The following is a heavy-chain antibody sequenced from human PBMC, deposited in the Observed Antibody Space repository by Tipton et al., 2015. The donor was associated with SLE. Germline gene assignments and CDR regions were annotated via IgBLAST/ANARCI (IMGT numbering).Heavy chain of an antibody. CDR3: ARGAGSYGNWFDP. CDR2: IHTSGTT. J-gene: IGHJ5*02. Sequence: TLSLTCTVSGGSISSGIYHWSWFRQPAGKGLEWIGHIHTSGTTDYNLPLRSRVTISSDTSKNQVSPKINPVTAADTAVYYCARGAGSYGNWFDPWGQGTLVTVSS. D-gene: IGHD1-26*01. V-gene: IGHV4-61*09. CDR1: GGSISSGIYH.